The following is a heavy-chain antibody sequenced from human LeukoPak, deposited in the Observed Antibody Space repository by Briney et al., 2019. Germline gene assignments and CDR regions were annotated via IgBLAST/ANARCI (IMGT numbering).Heavy chain of an antibody. CDR3: ARVGSSYYRSNYFVY. CDR2: IYYSGST. J-gene: IGHJ4*02. D-gene: IGHD3-22*01. CDR1: GGSISSGGYY. V-gene: IGHV4-31*03. Sequence: PSESLSLTCTVSGGSISSGGYYWSWIRQHPGKGLEWIGYIYYSGSTYYNPSLKSRVTISVDTSKNQFSLKLSSVTAADTAVYYCARVGSSYYRSNYFVYWGEGTLVTVSS.